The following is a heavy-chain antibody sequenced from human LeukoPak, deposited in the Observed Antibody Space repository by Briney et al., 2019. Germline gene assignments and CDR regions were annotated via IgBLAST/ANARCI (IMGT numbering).Heavy chain of an antibody. Sequence: GASVKVSCKASGYIFTDYYMHWVRQAPGQGLECMGWINPNSGGTHFAQKLQGRVTMTRDTSISTAYMELTRLRSDDTAVYYCARAQGDTVASLAYYFDYWGQGTLVTVSS. CDR3: ARAQGDTVASLAYYFDY. CDR1: GYIFTDYY. J-gene: IGHJ4*02. CDR2: INPNSGGT. V-gene: IGHV1-2*02. D-gene: IGHD4-23*01.